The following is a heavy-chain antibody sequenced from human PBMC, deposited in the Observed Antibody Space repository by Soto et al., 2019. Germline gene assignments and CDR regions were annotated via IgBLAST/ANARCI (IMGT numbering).Heavy chain of an antibody. D-gene: IGHD3-10*01. CDR1: GFTVSSNY. Sequence: PGGSLRLSCAASGFTVSSNYMSWVRQAPGKGLEWVSVIYSGGSTYYADSVKGRFTISRDNSRNTLYLQMNSLRAEDTAVYYCARENYYGSQNWFDPWGQGTLVTVSS. CDR3: ARENYYGSQNWFDP. V-gene: IGHV3-53*01. J-gene: IGHJ5*02. CDR2: IYSGGST.